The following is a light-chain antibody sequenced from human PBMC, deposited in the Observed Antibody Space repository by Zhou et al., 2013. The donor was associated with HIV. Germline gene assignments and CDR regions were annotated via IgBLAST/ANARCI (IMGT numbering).Light chain of an antibody. CDR1: QDISNY. CDR2: AAS. V-gene: IGKV1-27*01. CDR3: QQYNTFSS. J-gene: IGKJ2*01. Sequence: DFQMTQSPSSLSTSVGDRVTITCRASQDISNYLAWYQQKPGKVPRLLIYAASTLQSGVPSRFGGSGSGTDFTLTISSLRPEDVATYYCQQYNTFSSFGQGTKLEI.